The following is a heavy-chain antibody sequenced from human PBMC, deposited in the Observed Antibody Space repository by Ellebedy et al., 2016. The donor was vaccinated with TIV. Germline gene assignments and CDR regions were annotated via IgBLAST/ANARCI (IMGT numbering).Heavy chain of an antibody. Sequence: SETLSLTCTVSGGSISSYYWNWIRQPPGEGLEWIGYVYGSTIYNPSLKSRVTISVDTSKNQFSLKLSSVTAADTAVYYCARAVVARVPLYGDYRVSWFDPWGQGTLVTVSP. V-gene: IGHV4-59*01. D-gene: IGHD4-17*01. CDR3: ARAVVARVPLYGDYRVSWFDP. CDR1: GGSISSYY. CDR2: VYGST. J-gene: IGHJ5*02.